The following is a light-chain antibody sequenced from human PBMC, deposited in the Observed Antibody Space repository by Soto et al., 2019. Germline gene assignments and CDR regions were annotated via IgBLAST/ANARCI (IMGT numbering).Light chain of an antibody. CDR1: SSDVGGYNY. CDR3: QSYDSSLSTFYV. CDR2: GNS. J-gene: IGLJ1*01. V-gene: IGLV1-40*01. Sequence: QSVLTQPASVSGSPGQSITISCTGTSSDVGGYNYVSWYQQLPGTAPKFFMSGNSNRPSGVPDRFSVSKSGTSASLAITGLQAEDEADYYCQSYDSSLSTFYVFGTGTKVTVL.